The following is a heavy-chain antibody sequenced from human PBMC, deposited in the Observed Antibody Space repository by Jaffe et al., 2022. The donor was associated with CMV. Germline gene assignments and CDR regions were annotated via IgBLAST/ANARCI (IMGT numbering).Heavy chain of an antibody. J-gene: IGHJ6*02. CDR1: GFTFDDYA. D-gene: IGHD5-12*01. CDR3: AKDMGLLRLGGRVFYYYGMDV. Sequence: EVQLVESGGGLVQPGRSLRLSCAASGFTFDDYAMHWVRQAPGKGLEWVSGISWNSGSIGYADSVKGRFTISRDNAKNSLYLQMNSLRAEDTALYYCAKDMGLLRLGGRVFYYYGMDVWGQGTTVTVSS. V-gene: IGHV3-9*01. CDR2: ISWNSGSI.